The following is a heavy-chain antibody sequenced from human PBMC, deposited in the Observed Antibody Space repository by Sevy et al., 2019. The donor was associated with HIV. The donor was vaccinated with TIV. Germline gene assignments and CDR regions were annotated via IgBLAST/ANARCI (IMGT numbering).Heavy chain of an antibody. J-gene: IGHJ4*02. CDR1: GFTFSAYW. D-gene: IGHD3-16*01. Sequence: GGSLRLSCAASGFTFSAYWMNWVRQAPGKGLEWVVNIKSDGSDKHYVDSVEGRFTISRDNAKKSLYLQMNSLRVEDTAVYYCAQETVGRFDSWGQGTLVTVSS. CDR2: IKSDGSDK. V-gene: IGHV3-7*01. CDR3: AQETVGRFDS.